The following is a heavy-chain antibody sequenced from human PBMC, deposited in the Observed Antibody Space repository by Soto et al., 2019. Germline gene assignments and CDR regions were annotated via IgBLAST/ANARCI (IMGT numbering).Heavy chain of an antibody. D-gene: IGHD2-2*01. J-gene: IGHJ4*02. CDR2: ISGYNDNR. Sequence: QGLEWMGGISGYNDNRKYAQKLQGRVTMTTDTATSTAYMELRSLRSDDTAVYYCARGSIVVVPAATNCDYWGQGTLVPVS. CDR3: ARGSIVVVPAATNCDY. V-gene: IGHV1-18*01.